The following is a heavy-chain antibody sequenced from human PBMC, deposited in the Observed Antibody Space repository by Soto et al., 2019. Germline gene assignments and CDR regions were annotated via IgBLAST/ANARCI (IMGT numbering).Heavy chain of an antibody. Sequence: PGGSLRLSCAASGFTFSSYWMSWVRQAPGKGLEWVANIKQDGSEKYYVDSVKGRFTISRDNAKNSLYLQMNSLRAEDTAVYYCARDSRSLSGYDLNYFDYWGQGTLVTVSS. J-gene: IGHJ4*02. D-gene: IGHD5-12*01. V-gene: IGHV3-7*01. CDR3: ARDSRSLSGYDLNYFDY. CDR2: IKQDGSEK. CDR1: GFTFSSYW.